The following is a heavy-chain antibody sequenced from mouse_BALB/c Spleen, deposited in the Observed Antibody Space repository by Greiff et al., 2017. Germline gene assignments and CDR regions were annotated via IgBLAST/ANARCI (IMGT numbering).Heavy chain of an antibody. CDR1: GFNIKDTY. CDR2: IDPANGNT. V-gene: IGHV14-3*02. CDR3: ARSILFDY. J-gene: IGHJ2*01. Sequence: EVQLVESGAELVKPGASVKLSCTASGFNIKDTYMHWVKQRPEQGLEWIGRIDPANGNTKYDPKFQGKATITADTSSNTAYLQLSSLTSEDTAVYYCARSILFDYWGQGTTLTVSS.